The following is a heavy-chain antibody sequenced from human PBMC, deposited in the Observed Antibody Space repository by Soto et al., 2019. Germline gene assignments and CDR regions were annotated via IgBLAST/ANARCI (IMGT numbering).Heavy chain of an antibody. CDR2: IYHSGST. CDR1: CYSISSGYY. J-gene: IGHJ4*02. CDR3: ARAMPSSGFPFDY. D-gene: IGHD6-19*01. V-gene: IGHV4-38-2*01. Sequence: PSETLSLTCAVSCYSISSGYYWGWIRQPPGKGLEWIGSIYHSGSTYYNPSLKSRVTISVDTSKNQFSLKLSSVTAADTAVYYCARAMPSSGFPFDYWGQGTLVTVSS.